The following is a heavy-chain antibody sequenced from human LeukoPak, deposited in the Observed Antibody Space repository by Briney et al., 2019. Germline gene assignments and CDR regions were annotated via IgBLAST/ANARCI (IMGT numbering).Heavy chain of an antibody. V-gene: IGHV3-21*01. CDR3: ARDRLLEDRDYNSYYYMDV. CDR1: GFTFSSYN. CDR2: ISSSSSYI. J-gene: IGHJ6*03. Sequence: GGSLRLSCAASGFTFSSYNMNCVRQDPGKGLEWVSSISSSSSYIYYADSVRGRFTISRDNAKNSLSLQMNSLRAEDTAVYYCARDRLLEDRDYNSYYYMDVWGIGTTVTVSS. D-gene: IGHD1-1*01.